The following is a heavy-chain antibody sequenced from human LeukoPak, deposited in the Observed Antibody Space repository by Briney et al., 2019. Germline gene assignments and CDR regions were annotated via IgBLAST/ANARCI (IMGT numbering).Heavy chain of an antibody. CDR1: GGSISSYY. Sequence: SETLSLTCTVSGGSISSYYWSWIRQPPGKGLEWIGYIYYSGSTYYNPSLKSRVTISVDRSKNQFSLKLSSVTAADTAVYYCARVRPFPGYSYGSGDLFDYWGQGTLVTVSS. CDR2: IYYSGST. V-gene: IGHV4-59*12. CDR3: ARVRPFPGYSYGSGDLFDY. J-gene: IGHJ4*02. D-gene: IGHD5-18*01.